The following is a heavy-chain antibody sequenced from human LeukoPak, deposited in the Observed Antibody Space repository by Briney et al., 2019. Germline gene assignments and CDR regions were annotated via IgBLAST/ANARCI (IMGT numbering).Heavy chain of an antibody. CDR2: IDPGDSYT. D-gene: IGHD2-2*01. V-gene: IGHV5-10-1*01. Sequence: GESLKISCKGSGYSFTSYWISWVRQMPGKGLEWMGRIDPGDSYTNYSPSFQGHVTISADKSISTAYLQWSSLKASDTAMYYCARHGCSSTSCYGNDYWGQGTLVTVSS. CDR3: ARHGCSSTSCYGNDY. J-gene: IGHJ4*02. CDR1: GYSFTSYW.